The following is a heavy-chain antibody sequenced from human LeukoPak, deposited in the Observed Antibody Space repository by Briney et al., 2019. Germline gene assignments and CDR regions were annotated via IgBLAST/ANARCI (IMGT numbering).Heavy chain of an antibody. D-gene: IGHD6-19*01. Sequence: PGGSLRLSCAASGFTFSSYAMHWVRQAPGKGLEWVAVISYDGSNKYYADSVKGRFTISRDNSKNTLYLQMNSLRAEDTAVYYCARGEAVAGPFDYWGQGTLVTVSS. V-gene: IGHV3-30-3*01. CDR3: ARGEAVAGPFDY. J-gene: IGHJ4*02. CDR2: ISYDGSNK. CDR1: GFTFSSYA.